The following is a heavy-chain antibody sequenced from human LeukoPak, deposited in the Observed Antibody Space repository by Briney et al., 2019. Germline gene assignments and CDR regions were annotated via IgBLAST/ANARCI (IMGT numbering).Heavy chain of an antibody. CDR1: GGSISSSSHF. V-gene: IGHV4-39*01. CDR3: ARRGGPSGTYYFDS. Sequence: SETLSLTCTVYGGSISSSSHFWGWLRQPPGKRLEWIGSIYYSGSTYYNPSLESRVTISVDTSKNQFSLKVASVTAADTAVYYCARRGGPSGTYYFDSWGQGTLVTVSS. CDR2: IYYSGST. D-gene: IGHD1-26*01. J-gene: IGHJ4*02.